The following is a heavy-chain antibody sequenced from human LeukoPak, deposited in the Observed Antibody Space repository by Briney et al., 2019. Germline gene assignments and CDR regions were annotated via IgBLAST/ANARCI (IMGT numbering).Heavy chain of an antibody. V-gene: IGHV3-23*01. CDR3: AKVLPPGYSYGPYYFDY. Sequence: QAGGSLRLSCAASGFTFSSYAMSWVRQAPGKGLEWVSAISGSGGSTYYADSVKGRFTISRDNSKNTLYLQMNSLRAEDTAVYYCAKVLPPGYSYGPYYFDYWGQGTLVTVSS. CDR1: GFTFSSYA. D-gene: IGHD5-18*01. CDR2: ISGSGGST. J-gene: IGHJ4*02.